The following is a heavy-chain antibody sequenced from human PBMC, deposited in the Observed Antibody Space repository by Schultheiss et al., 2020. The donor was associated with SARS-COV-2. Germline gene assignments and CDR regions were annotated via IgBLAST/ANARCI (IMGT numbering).Heavy chain of an antibody. D-gene: IGHD5-12*01. CDR3: ARLDGWLRGWFDP. CDR1: GFTFSSYS. CDR2: ISSSGSST. V-gene: IGHV3-48*01. J-gene: IGHJ5*02. Sequence: GESLKISCAASGFTFSSYSMNWVRQAPGKGLEWVSYISSSGSSTYYADSVKGRFTISRDNSKNTLYLQMNSLRAEDTAVYYCARLDGWLRGWFDPWGQGTLVTVSS.